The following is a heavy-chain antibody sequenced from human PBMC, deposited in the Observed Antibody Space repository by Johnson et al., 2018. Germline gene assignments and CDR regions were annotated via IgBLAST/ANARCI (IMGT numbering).Heavy chain of an antibody. J-gene: IGHJ1*01. D-gene: IGHD3-22*01. CDR1: GFPFSSYG. Sequence: QVQLVESGGGVVQPGRSLRLSCAASGFPFSSYGMHWVRQAPGKGPEWVAVISYDGLNKYYADSVKGRFTISRDNSKNTLYLQMNSLRAEDTVVYYGAKAPRSDYYDSSGYYEYCQHWGQGTLATVSS. CDR3: AKAPRSDYYDSSGYYEYCQH. CDR2: ISYDGLNK. V-gene: IGHV3-30*18.